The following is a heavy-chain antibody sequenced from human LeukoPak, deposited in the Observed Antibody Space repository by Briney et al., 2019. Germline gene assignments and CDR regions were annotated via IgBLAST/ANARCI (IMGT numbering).Heavy chain of an antibody. J-gene: IGHJ6*03. V-gene: IGHV4-39*07. Sequence: SETLSLTCTVSGGSITGSSYYWGWIRQAPGRGLEWIGSIHYSGSTDYNPSLKSRVTVSVDRSKNQFSLKLSSVTAADTAVYYCARADCSSTSCHDYYYYYMDVWGKGTTVTVSS. CDR1: GGSITGSSYY. CDR2: IHYSGST. D-gene: IGHD2-2*01. CDR3: ARADCSSTSCHDYYYYYMDV.